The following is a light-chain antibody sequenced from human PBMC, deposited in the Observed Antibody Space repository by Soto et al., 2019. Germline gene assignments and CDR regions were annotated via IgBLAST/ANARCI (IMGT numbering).Light chain of an antibody. CDR1: QSISRW. CDR2: DAS. Sequence: DIQMTQSPSTLSASVGDRFTITFRASQSISRWLAWHQQKPGKAPRLLIYDASNLQRGVPSRFSGSGSGTEFTLTITSLQPEDFAVYYCQQRNYWQVTFGQGTRLEI. V-gene: IGKV1-5*01. CDR3: QQRNYWQVT. J-gene: IGKJ5*01.